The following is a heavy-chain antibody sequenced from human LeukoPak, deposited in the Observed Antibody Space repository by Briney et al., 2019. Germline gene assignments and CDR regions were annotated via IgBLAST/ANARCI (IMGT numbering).Heavy chain of an antibody. V-gene: IGHV5-51*01. CDR1: GYSFTSYW. J-gene: IGHJ4*02. D-gene: IGHD4-17*01. CDR3: ARVDYGDYGPDY. CDR2: IYPGDSDT. Sequence: GESLKISCRGSGYSFTSYWFGWVRQMPGKGLEWMGIIYPGDSDTKYSPPFQGQVTISADKSISTAYLQWSSLKASDTAMYYCARVDYGDYGPDYWGQGTLVTISS.